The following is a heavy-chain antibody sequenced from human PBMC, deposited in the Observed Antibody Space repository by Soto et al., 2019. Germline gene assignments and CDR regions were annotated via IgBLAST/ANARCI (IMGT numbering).Heavy chain of an antibody. CDR2: IIPILGIA. D-gene: IGHD4-17*01. CDR1: GGTFSSYT. J-gene: IGHJ6*02. CDR3: YDEADYGDYYSGMDV. Sequence: QVQLVQSGAEVKKPGSSVKVSCKASGGTFSSYTISWVRQAPGQGLEWMGRIIPILGIANYAQKFQGRVTITADKSTSTAYMELSSLRSEDTAVYYCYDEADYGDYYSGMDVWGQGTTVTVSS. V-gene: IGHV1-69*02.